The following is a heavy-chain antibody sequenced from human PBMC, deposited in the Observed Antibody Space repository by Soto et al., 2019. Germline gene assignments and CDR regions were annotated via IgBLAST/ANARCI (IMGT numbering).Heavy chain of an antibody. V-gene: IGHV1-18*01. CDR3: ARDLPALDD. J-gene: IGHJ4*02. CDR2: ISAYNSNT. Sequence: QVQLVQSGAEVKKPGASVKVSCKASGYTFTSYYITWVRQAPGQGLEWMGWISAYNSNTNYAQKLQGRVTMTTATSTSTAYMELRRVRSDDTAVYYCARDLPALDDWGQGTLVTVSS. CDR1: GYTFTSYY.